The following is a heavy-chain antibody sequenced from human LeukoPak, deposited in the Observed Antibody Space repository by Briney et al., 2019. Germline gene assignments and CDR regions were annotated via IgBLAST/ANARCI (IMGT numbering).Heavy chain of an antibody. CDR3: AKPRGGESWAFDT. V-gene: IGHV3-30*18. D-gene: IGHD2-21*01. CDR1: VFTFSNHG. J-gene: IGHJ3*02. Sequence: PGTSLRLSCAASVFTFSNHGMPGVRQAPGMGLEWVAGISNGGSYKYYADSVKGRFTISRDNSRNTLYLQMNSLRPDETALYYCAKPRGGESWAFDTWGQGTMVAVSS. CDR2: ISNGGSYK.